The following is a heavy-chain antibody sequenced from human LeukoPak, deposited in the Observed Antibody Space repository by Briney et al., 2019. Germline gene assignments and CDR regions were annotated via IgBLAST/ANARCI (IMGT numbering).Heavy chain of an antibody. CDR2: ISYDGSNK. V-gene: IGHV3-30*04. J-gene: IGHJ6*03. CDR3: ARDHGWFYYYYYYMDV. CDR1: GFTFSSYA. Sequence: GGSLRLSCAASGFTFSSYAMHWVRQAPGKGLEWVAVISYDGSNKYYADSVKGRFTISRDNSKNTLYLQMNSLRAEDTAVYYCARDHGWFYYYYYYMDVWGKGTTVTVSS. D-gene: IGHD6-19*01.